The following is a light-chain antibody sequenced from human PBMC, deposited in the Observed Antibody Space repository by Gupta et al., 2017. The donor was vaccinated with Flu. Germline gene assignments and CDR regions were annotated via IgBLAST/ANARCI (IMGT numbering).Light chain of an antibody. V-gene: IGLV3-25*03. CDR3: QSADSSGTWV. CDR1: TLPRQY. J-gene: IGLJ3*02. CDR2: EDS. Sequence: PGKTARIPCSGDTLPRQYGYWYQKKPGRAPVLLIYEDSERPSGISERFSGTRSGPTVTLSISGVQPEDEADYYCQSADSSGTWVFGEGTRLTVL.